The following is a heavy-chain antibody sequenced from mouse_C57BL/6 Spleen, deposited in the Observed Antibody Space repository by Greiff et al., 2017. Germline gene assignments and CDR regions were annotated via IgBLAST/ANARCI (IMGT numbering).Heavy chain of an antibody. D-gene: IGHD2-4*01. Sequence: DVMLVESGGGLVKPGGSLKLSCAASGFTFSDYGMHWVRQAPEKGLEWVAYISSGSSTIYYADTVKGRFTISRDNATNTMFLQMTSLRSEDTAMYYCARPRDYEAWFAYWGQGTLVTVSA. V-gene: IGHV5-17*01. CDR3: ARPRDYEAWFAY. J-gene: IGHJ3*01. CDR2: ISSGSSTI. CDR1: GFTFSDYG.